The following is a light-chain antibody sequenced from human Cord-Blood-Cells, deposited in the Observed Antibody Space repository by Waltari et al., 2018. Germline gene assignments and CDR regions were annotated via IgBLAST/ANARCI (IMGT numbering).Light chain of an antibody. Sequence: SALTQPASVSGSPGQSIPISCTGTSSAVGSYNLVSWYQQHPGKAPKLMIYEGSKRPSGVSNRFSGSKSGNTASLTISGLQAEDEADYYCCSYAGSSTWVFGGGTKLTVL. V-gene: IGLV2-23*01. CDR2: EGS. CDR1: SSAVGSYNL. J-gene: IGLJ3*02. CDR3: CSYAGSSTWV.